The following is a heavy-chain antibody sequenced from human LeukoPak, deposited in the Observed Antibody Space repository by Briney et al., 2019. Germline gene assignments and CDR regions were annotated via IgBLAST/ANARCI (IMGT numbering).Heavy chain of an antibody. CDR2: IYNSGST. V-gene: IGHV4-59*08. CDR1: GGSISSYY. CDR3: AKHYMGSSYNHGLDC. D-gene: IGHD3-10*01. J-gene: IGHJ4*02. Sequence: PSETLSLTCTVSGGSISSYYWSWIRQPPGKGLEWIGYIYNSGSTYYNPSLKSRVTISVDTSKNQFSLKLSSVTAADTALYYCAKHYMGSSYNHGLDCWGQGTLVTVSS.